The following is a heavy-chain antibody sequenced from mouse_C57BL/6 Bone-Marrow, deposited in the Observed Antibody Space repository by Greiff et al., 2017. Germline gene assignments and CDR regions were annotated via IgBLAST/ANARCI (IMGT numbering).Heavy chain of an antibody. Sequence: EVMLVESGGGLVQPGGSLSLSCAASGFTFTDYYMSWVRQPPGKALEWLGFIRNKANGYTTEYSASVKGRFTISRDNSQSILYLQMNALRAEDSATYSCARYWDYDYYYPVNNWGKETSVTASS. V-gene: IGHV7-3*01. CDR1: GFTFTDYY. CDR3: ARYWDYDYYYPVNN. D-gene: IGHD2-4*01. J-gene: IGHJ4*01. CDR2: IRNKANGYTT.